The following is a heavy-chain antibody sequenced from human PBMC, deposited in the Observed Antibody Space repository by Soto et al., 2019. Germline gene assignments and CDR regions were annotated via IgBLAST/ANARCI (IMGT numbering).Heavy chain of an antibody. V-gene: IGHV3-23*01. CDR3: AKGNTSGWYFFDY. Sequence: EVQVWESGGGLVQPGGSLRLSCEASGFTFSDCAMSWVRQAPGKGLEWVSGISGTGRSTFYADSVKDRFTISRDNSKNTVYLQMTSLRAEDTPVYYCAKGNTSGWYFFDYWGQGTLVTVSS. CDR1: GFTFSDCA. CDR2: ISGTGRST. D-gene: IGHD6-19*01. J-gene: IGHJ4*02.